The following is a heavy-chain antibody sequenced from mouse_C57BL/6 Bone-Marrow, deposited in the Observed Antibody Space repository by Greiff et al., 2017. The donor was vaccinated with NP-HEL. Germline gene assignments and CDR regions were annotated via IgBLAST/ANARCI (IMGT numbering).Heavy chain of an antibody. V-gene: IGHV1-64*01. CDR2: IHPNSGST. CDR3: ARKERRVIYYYGSSYHYYAMDY. J-gene: IGHJ4*01. D-gene: IGHD1-1*01. CDR1: GYTFTSYW. Sequence: QVQLQQPGAELVKPGASVKLSCKASGYTFTSYWMHWVKQRPGQGLEWIGMIHPNSGSTNYNEKFKSKATLTVDKSSSTAYMQLSSLTSEDSAVYYCARKERRVIYYYGSSYHYYAMDYWGQGTSVTVSS.